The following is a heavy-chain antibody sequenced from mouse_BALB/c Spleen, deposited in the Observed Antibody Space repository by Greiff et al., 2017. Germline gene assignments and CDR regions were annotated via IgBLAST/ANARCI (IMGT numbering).Heavy chain of an antibody. J-gene: IGHJ4*01. CDR3: AREGRITTGMDY. CDR2: ISDGGSYT. D-gene: IGHD2-4*01. CDR1: GFTFSDYY. V-gene: IGHV5-4*02. Sequence: EVMLVESGGGLVKPGGSLKLSCAASGFTFSDYYMYWVRQTPEKRLEWVATISDGGSYTYYPDSVKGRFTISRDNAKNNLYLQMSSLKSEDTAMYYCAREGRITTGMDYWGQGTSVTVSS.